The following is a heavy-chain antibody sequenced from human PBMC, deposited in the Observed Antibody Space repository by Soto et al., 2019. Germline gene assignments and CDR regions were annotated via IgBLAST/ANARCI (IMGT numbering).Heavy chain of an antibody. CDR2: ISSNGGST. CDR3: ARVSGDGSGSYYDY. CDR1: GFTFSSYA. D-gene: IGHD3-10*01. J-gene: IGHJ4*02. V-gene: IGHV3-64*01. Sequence: GESLKISCAASGFTFSSYAMHWVRQAPGKGLEYVSAISSNGGSTYYANSVKGRFTISRDNSKNTLYLQMGSLRAEDMAVYYCARVSGDGSGSYYDYWGQGTLVTVSS.